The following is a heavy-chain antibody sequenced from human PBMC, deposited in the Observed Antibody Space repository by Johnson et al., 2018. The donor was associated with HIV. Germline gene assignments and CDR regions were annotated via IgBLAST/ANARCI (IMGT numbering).Heavy chain of an antibody. V-gene: IGHV3-30*02. CDR2: IRYDGSEK. J-gene: IGHJ3*02. Sequence: QVQLVESGGGVVQPGGSLRLSCAASRFTFSSYGMHWVRQAPGKGLEWVTFIRYDGSEKYFADSVKGRFTISRDNSKNTVFLQMNSLRPEDTAMYYCAAYYDFWSGSYTSGFDIWGQGTMVTVSS. CDR3: AAYYDFWSGSYTSGFDI. D-gene: IGHD3-3*01. CDR1: RFTFSSYG.